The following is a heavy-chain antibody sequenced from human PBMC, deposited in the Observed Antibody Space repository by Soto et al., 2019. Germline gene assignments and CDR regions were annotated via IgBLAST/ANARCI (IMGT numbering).Heavy chain of an antibody. J-gene: IGHJ4*02. V-gene: IGHV4-39*01. CDR2: IYYSGST. Sequence: QLQLQESGPGLVKPSETLSLTCTVSGGSISSSSYYWGWIRQPPGKGLEWIGSIYYSGSTYYNPSLKSRVTISVDTSKHPFSLKLSSVTAADTAVYYCATLGDSYALPNFDYWGQGTLVTVSS. CDR1: GGSISSSSYY. D-gene: IGHD5-18*01. CDR3: ATLGDSYALPNFDY.